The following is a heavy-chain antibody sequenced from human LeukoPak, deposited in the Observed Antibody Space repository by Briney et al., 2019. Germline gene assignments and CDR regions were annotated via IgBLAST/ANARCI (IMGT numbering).Heavy chain of an antibody. J-gene: IGHJ4*02. V-gene: IGHV4-39*07. Sequence: SETLSLTCTVSGGSVSISSYYWGWIPRPPGKGLEWIGSIYYSGSTYYNPSLKSRVTISVDTSKNQFSLKLSSVTAADTAVYYCARYHSGYDDYWGQGTLVTVSS. CDR3: ARYHSGYDDY. D-gene: IGHD5-12*01. CDR2: IYYSGST. CDR1: GGSVSISSYY.